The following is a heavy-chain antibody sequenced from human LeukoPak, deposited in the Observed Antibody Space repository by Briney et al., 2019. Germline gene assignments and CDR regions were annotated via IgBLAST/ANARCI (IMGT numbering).Heavy chain of an antibody. D-gene: IGHD3-22*01. CDR3: AREGRYYDSSGIDI. CDR1: GFTFNNYA. J-gene: IGHJ3*02. V-gene: IGHV3-23*01. Sequence: PGGSLRLSCAASGFTFNNYAMNWVRQAPGKGLEWVSHISPSGDTTYYADSVKGRFTISRDSSKNTLSLQMNSLRVEDTAVYYCAREGRYYDSSGIDIWGQGTMVTVSS. CDR2: ISPSGDTT.